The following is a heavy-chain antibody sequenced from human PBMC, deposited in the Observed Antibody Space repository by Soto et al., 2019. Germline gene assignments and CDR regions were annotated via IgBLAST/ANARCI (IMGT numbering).Heavy chain of an antibody. V-gene: IGHV4-38-2*02. Sequence: SETLSLTXAVSGYSISSGYYWGWIRQPPGKGLEWIGSIYHSGSTYYNPSLKSRVTISVDTSKNQSSLKLSSVTAADTAVYYCARDPDSSGIRGIWGQGTMVTVTS. J-gene: IGHJ3*02. CDR1: GYSISSGYY. CDR2: IYHSGST. CDR3: ARDPDSSGIRGI. D-gene: IGHD3-22*01.